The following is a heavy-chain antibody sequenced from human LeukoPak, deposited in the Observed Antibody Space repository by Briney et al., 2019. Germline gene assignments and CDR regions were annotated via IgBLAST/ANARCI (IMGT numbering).Heavy chain of an antibody. D-gene: IGHD6-19*01. Sequence: GGSLRLSCAASGFAFRNYYMDWIRQAPGKGLEWVAYIRNIGTIIYYAESVKGRFTISRDNAKNSLYLQMNSLRAKDTALYYCARDLAMAGRDLDYWGQGTLVTVSS. V-gene: IGHV3-11*01. CDR2: IRNIGTII. CDR1: GFAFRNYY. J-gene: IGHJ4*02. CDR3: ARDLAMAGRDLDY.